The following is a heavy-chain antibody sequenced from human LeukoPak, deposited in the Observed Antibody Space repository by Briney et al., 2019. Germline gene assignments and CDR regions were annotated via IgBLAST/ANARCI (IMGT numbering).Heavy chain of an antibody. Sequence: GGSLRLSCAASGFTFSSYSMNWVRQAPGKGLEWVSSISSSSSYIYYADSVKGRFTISRDNAKYSLYLQMNSLRAEDTAVYYCARDSASLWFGEVSGWFAPWGQGTLVTVSS. D-gene: IGHD3-10*01. J-gene: IGHJ5*02. CDR1: GFTFSSYS. CDR3: ARDSASLWFGEVSGWFAP. V-gene: IGHV3-21*01. CDR2: ISSSSSYI.